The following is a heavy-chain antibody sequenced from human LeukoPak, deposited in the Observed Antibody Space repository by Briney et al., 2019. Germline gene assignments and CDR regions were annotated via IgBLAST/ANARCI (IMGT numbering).Heavy chain of an antibody. J-gene: IGHJ3*02. V-gene: IGHV3-74*01. CDR2: INSDGSST. CDR3: ARGSWASPTNAFDI. CDR1: GFAFDDYT. Sequence: GGSLRLSCAAFGFAFDDYTMHWVRQAPGKGLVWVSRINSDGSSTSYADSVKGRFTISRDNAKNTLYLQMNSLRAEDTAVYYCARGSWASPTNAFDIWGQGTMVTVSS. D-gene: IGHD1-26*01.